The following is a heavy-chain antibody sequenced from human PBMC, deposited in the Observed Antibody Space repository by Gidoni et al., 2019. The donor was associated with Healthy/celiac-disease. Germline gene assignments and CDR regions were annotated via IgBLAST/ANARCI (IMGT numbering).Heavy chain of an antibody. V-gene: IGHV4-59*01. CDR3: ARGPHYYGSGSYYPFDY. D-gene: IGHD3-10*01. Sequence: QVQLQASGPGLVKPSETLSLTCTVSGGSISSYYWSWIRQPPGKGLEWIGYIYYSGRTNYNPSLKSRVTISVDTSKNQCALKLSSVTAADTAVYYCARGPHYYGSGSYYPFDYWGQGTLVTVSS. CDR1: GGSISSYY. CDR2: IYYSGRT. J-gene: IGHJ4*02.